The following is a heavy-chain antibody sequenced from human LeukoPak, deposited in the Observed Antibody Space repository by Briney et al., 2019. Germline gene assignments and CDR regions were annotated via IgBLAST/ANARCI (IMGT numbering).Heavy chain of an antibody. CDR1: GGSISRSSYY. CDR3: AVLSGSYFTIDY. Sequence: SETLSLTCSVSGGSISRSSYYWGWIRQPPGKGLEWIGSIYYSGSTYYNPSLKSRVTISVDTSKNQFSLKLSSVTAADTAVYYCAVLSGSYFTIDYWGQGTLVTVSS. V-gene: IGHV4-39*01. J-gene: IGHJ4*02. D-gene: IGHD1-26*01. CDR2: IYYSGST.